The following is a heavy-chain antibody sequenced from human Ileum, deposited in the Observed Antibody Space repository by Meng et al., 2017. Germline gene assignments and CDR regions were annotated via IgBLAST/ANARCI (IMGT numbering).Heavy chain of an antibody. CDR2: IGPDGSAT. V-gene: IGHV3-30*07. J-gene: IGHJ5*02. CDR1: ASALSNYP. Sequence: GQLLECGGGVVRPGRSLILSCVTSASALSNYPMHRIRQAPGKGPEWLVVIGPDGSATSYADSIKGRSTISKDISRDTLYLQMNSLTTDDAAVYFCAKERASSGRAGWFDPWGQGTLVTVSS. D-gene: IGHD3-22*01. CDR3: AKERASSGRAGWFDP.